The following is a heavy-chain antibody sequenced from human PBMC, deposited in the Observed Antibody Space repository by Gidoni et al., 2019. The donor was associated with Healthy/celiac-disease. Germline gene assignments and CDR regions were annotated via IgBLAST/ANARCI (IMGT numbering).Heavy chain of an antibody. CDR2: INHSGST. CDR3: ARGLIAVAGTDYYYYGMDV. V-gene: IGHV4-34*01. D-gene: IGHD6-19*01. CDR1: GGSFSGYY. J-gene: IGHJ6*02. Sequence: QVQLQQRGAGLLKPSETLSLTCAVYGGSFSGYYWSWIRQPPGKGLEWIGEINHSGSTNYNPSLKSRVTISVDTSKNQFSLKLSSVTAADTAVYYCARGLIAVAGTDYYYYGMDVWGQGTTVTVSS.